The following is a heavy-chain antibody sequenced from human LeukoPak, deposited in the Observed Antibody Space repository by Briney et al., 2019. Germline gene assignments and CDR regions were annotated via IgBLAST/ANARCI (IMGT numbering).Heavy chain of an antibody. D-gene: IGHD3-22*01. CDR2: ITPSGGST. J-gene: IGHJ4*02. Sequence: ASVKVSCKGSGYTFTSYYMHWVRPAPGQGLEWMGIITPSGGSTRYAQKFQGRVTMTRDTSTSTVYMELSSLRSEDTALYYCARDTNAYSYDSSGYYPLDYWGQGTLVTVSS. CDR3: ARDTNAYSYDSSGYYPLDY. V-gene: IGHV1-46*01. CDR1: GYTFTSYY.